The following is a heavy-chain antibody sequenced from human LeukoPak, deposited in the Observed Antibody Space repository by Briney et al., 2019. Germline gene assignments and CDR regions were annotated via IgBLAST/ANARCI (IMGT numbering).Heavy chain of an antibody. D-gene: IGHD1-20*01. CDR3: ARESITGHRDFDY. Sequence: GGSLRLSCAASGFTFSSYSMNWVRQAPGKGLEWVSYISSGSRTIYYADSLKGRFTMSRDNAKNSLYLQMNSLRAEDTAVYYCARESITGHRDFDYWGQGTLVTVSS. CDR1: GFTFSSYS. V-gene: IGHV3-48*01. CDR2: ISSGSRTI. J-gene: IGHJ4*02.